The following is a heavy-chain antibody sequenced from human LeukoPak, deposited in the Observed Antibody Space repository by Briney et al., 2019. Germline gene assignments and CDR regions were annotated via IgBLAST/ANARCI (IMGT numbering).Heavy chain of an antibody. Sequence: GGSLRLSCAASGFTFSNYDMHWVRQAPGKGLEWVAVISYDGSNKYYADSVKGRFTISRDNSKNTLYLQMNSLSAEDTAVYYCAKVTESRQLWLPFAYWGQGTLVTVSS. V-gene: IGHV3-30*18. CDR2: ISYDGSNK. D-gene: IGHD5-18*01. CDR3: AKVTESRQLWLPFAY. CDR1: GFTFSNYD. J-gene: IGHJ4*02.